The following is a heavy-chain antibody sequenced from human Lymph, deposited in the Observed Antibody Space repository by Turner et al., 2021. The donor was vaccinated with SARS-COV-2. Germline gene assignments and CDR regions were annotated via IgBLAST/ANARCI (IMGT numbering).Heavy chain of an antibody. J-gene: IGHJ4*02. CDR2: ITFTSSYI. V-gene: IGHV3-21*01. CDR1: VFTFSSYS. CDR3: ARGPPDFPYYFDY. Sequence: EVQLVESGGGLVKPGGYLRLSCAASVFTFSSYSMNWVRQAPGKGLEWVSSITFTSSYIYYADSVKGRFTISRDNAKNSLYLQMNSLIAEDTAVYYCARGPPDFPYYFDYWGQGTLVTVSS. D-gene: IGHD2-21*02.